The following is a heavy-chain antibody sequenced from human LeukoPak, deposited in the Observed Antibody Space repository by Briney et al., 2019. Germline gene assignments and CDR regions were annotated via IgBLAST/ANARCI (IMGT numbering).Heavy chain of an antibody. D-gene: IGHD4-17*01. Sequence: GGSLRLXCAASGFTFSSYAMHWVRQAPGKELEYVSAISSNGGSTYYANSVKGRFTISRDNSKSTLYLQMGSLRAEDMAVYYCARSTTVTRSFDYWGQGTLVTVSS. CDR3: ARSTTVTRSFDY. J-gene: IGHJ4*02. CDR1: GFTFSSYA. V-gene: IGHV3-64*01. CDR2: ISSNGGST.